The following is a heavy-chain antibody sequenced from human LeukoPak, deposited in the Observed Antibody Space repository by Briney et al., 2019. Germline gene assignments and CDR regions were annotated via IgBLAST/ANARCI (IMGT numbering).Heavy chain of an antibody. CDR1: GFIFIDYY. V-gene: IGHV3-11*03. CDR2: ISSRSTYT. J-gene: IGHJ4*02. D-gene: IGHD3-22*01. Sequence: PGGSLRLSCAASGFIFIDYYRSWIRQAPGKGLDCVSDISSRSTYTNYADSVKGRFTISRDNAKNSLSLQMNSLRVEDTAVYYCARFYAYDSSGYYHFDYWGQGTLVTVSS. CDR3: ARFYAYDSSGYYHFDY.